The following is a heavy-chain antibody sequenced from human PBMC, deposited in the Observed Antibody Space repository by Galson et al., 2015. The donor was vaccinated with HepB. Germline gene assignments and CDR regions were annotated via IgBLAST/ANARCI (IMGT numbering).Heavy chain of an antibody. V-gene: IGHV3-48*01. CDR1: GFNFSTYS. J-gene: IGHJ4*02. D-gene: IGHD6-19*01. CDR2: ISSGSTTI. CDR3: ARVGSSGWYQPPDY. Sequence: SLRLSCAASGFNFSTYSMNWVRQAPGKGLEWVSYISSGSTTIYYADSVKGRFTISRDNAKNSLYLQMNSLRAEDTAVYYCARVGSSGWYQPPDYWGQGTLVTVSS.